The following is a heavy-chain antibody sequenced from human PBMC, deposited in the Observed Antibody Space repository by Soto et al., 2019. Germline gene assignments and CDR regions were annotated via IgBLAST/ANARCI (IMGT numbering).Heavy chain of an antibody. D-gene: IGHD3-22*01. CDR3: ARRKGDYYDTSGYHYYFDY. CDR1: GYTFTDYY. CDR2: INPNSGGT. J-gene: IGHJ4*02. Sequence: AAVKVSCKASGYTFTDYYVHWVRQAPGQGLEWMGWINPNSGGTKSAQKFQGRVTMTRDTSISTAYMELSRLRSDDTAVYYCARRKGDYYDTSGYHYYFDYWGQGTLVTVSS. V-gene: IGHV1-2*02.